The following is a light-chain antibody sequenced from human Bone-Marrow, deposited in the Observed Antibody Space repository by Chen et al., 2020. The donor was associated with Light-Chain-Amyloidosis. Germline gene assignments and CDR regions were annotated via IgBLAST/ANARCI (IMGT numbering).Light chain of an antibody. J-gene: IGKJ5*01. CDR3: QQLNSYPRSIT. CDR2: AAS. Sequence: DIQLTQSPSFLPASVGDRVTITCRASQGISSYLAWYQQKPGKAPKLLIYAASTLQSGVPSRFSGSGSGTEFTLTISSLQPEDFATYYCQQLNSYPRSITFGQGTRLEIK. CDR1: QGISSY. V-gene: IGKV1-9*01.